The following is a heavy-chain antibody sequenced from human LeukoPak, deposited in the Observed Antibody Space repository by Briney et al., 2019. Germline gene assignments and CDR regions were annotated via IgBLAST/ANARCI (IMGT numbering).Heavy chain of an antibody. J-gene: IGHJ4*02. CDR2: IWYDGSNK. CDR3: ARDGVYYDFWSGYSFDY. Sequence: PGRSLRLSCAASGITFSSYGMHWVRQAPGKGLEWVAVIWYDGSNKYYADSVKGRFTISRDNSKNTLYLQMNSLRAEDTAVYYCARDGVYYDFWSGYSFDYWGQGTLVTVSS. V-gene: IGHV3-33*01. D-gene: IGHD3-3*01. CDR1: GITFSSYG.